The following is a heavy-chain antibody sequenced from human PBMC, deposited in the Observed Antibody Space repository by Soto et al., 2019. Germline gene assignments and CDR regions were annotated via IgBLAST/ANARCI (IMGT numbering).Heavy chain of an antibody. V-gene: IGHV4-31*03. J-gene: IGHJ4*02. CDR3: ARHHGTVRGVIVAGFDY. CDR1: GDSISSGGYY. CDR2: IYHSGST. Sequence: SETLSLTCTVSGDSISSGGYYWTWIRQHPGKGLEWIGYIYHSGSTYYNPSLKSRVSMSVDTSKNQFSLKLSSVTAADTAVYYCARHHGTVRGVIVAGFDYWGQGTLVTVS. D-gene: IGHD3-10*01.